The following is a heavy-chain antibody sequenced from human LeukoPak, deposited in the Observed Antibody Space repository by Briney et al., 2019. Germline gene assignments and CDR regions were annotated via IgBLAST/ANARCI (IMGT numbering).Heavy chain of an antibody. D-gene: IGHD3/OR15-3a*01. V-gene: IGHV4-59*11. J-gene: IGHJ4*02. CDR3: ARDRGYFWAGYYTIHC. CDR2: IYYSGST. Sequence: SETLSLTCTVSGGSISSHYWSWIRQPPGKGLEWIGYIYYSGSTNYNPSLKSRVTISVDTSKNQFSLKLSSVTAADTAVYYCARDRGYFWAGYYTIHCWCQGSLV. CDR1: GGSISSHY.